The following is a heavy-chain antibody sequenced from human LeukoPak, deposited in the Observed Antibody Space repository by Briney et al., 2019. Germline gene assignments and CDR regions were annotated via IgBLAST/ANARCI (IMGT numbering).Heavy chain of an antibody. CDR1: GGSISSSSYY. CDR3: ARWYSSSTGFDY. CDR2: IYYSGST. J-gene: IGHJ4*02. Sequence: SETLSLTRTVSGGSISSSSYYWGWIRQPPGKGLEWIGSIYYSGSTYYNPSLKSRVTISVDTSKNQFSLKLSSVTAADTAVYYCARWYSSSTGFDYWGQGTLVTVSS. D-gene: IGHD6-13*01. V-gene: IGHV4-39*07.